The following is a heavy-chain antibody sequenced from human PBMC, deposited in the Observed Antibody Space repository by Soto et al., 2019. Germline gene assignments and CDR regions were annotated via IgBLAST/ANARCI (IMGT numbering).Heavy chain of an antibody. J-gene: IGHJ2*01. CDR1: GFTFSSYA. V-gene: IGHV3-23*01. D-gene: IGHD3-22*01. CDR2: ISGSGTST. CDR3: AKLQGGYFPAWYFDL. Sequence: EVQLLESGGGLVQPGGSLRLSCAASGFTFSSYAMSWVRQAPGKGLEWVSAISGSGTSTYFADSVKGRFTISRDNSKNTLYLQMNSVRAEDTAVYYCAKLQGGYFPAWYFDLWGRGTLVTVSS.